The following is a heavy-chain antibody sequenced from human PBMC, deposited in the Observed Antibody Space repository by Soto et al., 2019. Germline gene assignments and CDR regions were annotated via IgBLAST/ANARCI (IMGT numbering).Heavy chain of an antibody. CDR3: ARAFPVRGYYCMDV. J-gene: IGHJ6*02. Sequence: QLQLQESGSGLVKPSQTLSLTCAVSGGSISSGGYSWSWIRQPPGKGLEWIGYIYHSGSTYYNPSLKSRVTISVDRSNNQFSLKLSSVNASDTAVYYCARAFPVRGYYCMDVWGQGTTVTVSS. V-gene: IGHV4-30-2*01. CDR2: IYHSGST. CDR1: GGSISSGGYS.